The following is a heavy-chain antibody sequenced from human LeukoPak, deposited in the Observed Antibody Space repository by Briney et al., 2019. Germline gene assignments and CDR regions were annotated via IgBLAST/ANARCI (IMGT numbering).Heavy chain of an antibody. CDR1: GGSLSPHY. V-gene: IGHV4-34*01. CDR3: ARVPLWWLTPFDF. D-gene: IGHD5-12*01. CDR2: INNRGTI. J-gene: IGHJ4*02. Sequence: SETLSLTCAVSGGSLSPHYWSWIRRPLGKGLEWIGEINNRGTINYSPSLRGRATISVDTSKNQFCLRLTSVTAADTGIYCARVPLWWLTPFDFWGQGTLATVSS.